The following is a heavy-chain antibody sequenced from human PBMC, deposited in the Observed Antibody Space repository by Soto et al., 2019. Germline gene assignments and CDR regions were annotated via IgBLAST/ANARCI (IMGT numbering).Heavy chain of an antibody. CDR3: ARGTGTAGNYYYGMDV. Sequence: SVKVSCKASGGTFSSYAISWVRQAPGQGLDCMGGFIPFFGTSNYAQNFQGRVTITADESTSTAYMELSSLRFEDTAVYYCARGTGTAGNYYYGMDVWGQGTTVTVSS. J-gene: IGHJ6*02. CDR2: FIPFFGTS. V-gene: IGHV1-69*13. CDR1: GGTFSSYA. D-gene: IGHD3-10*01.